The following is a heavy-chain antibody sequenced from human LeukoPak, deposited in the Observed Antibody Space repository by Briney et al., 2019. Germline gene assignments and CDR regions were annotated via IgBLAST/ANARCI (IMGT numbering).Heavy chain of an antibody. CDR1: GGSISSYY. J-gene: IGHJ4*02. D-gene: IGHD6-19*01. CDR3: ARASSGWYGLFDN. V-gene: IGHV4-59*01. Sequence: PSETLSLTCTVSGGSISSYYWSWIRQPPGKGLEWIGYIYYSGSTNYNPSLKRRVTISVDTSRNQFSLRLRSVTAADTAVYYCARASSGWYGLFDNWGQGTLVTVSS. CDR2: IYYSGST.